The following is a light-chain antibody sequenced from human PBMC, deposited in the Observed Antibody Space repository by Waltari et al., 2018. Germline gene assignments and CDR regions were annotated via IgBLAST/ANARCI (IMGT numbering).Light chain of an antibody. CDR1: NLEEKY. CDR3: QAFDSNIDV. J-gene: IGLJ2*01. V-gene: IGLV3-1*01. Sequence: SYELTQPPSVSVSPGQTATITCSGHNLEEKYISWYQQQPGQSPVLLIHQHTNRPSGIPDRFSGSNSGNTATLTITGAQAMDEADYYCQAFDSNIDVFGGGTKLTVL. CDR2: QHT.